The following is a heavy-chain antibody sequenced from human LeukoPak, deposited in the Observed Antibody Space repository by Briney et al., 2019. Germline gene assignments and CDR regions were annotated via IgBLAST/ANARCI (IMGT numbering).Heavy chain of an antibody. J-gene: IGHJ4*02. CDR2: KYYSGST. Sequence: PSETLSLTCAVSGVSINTCCYSWTWFRQPPGKGLEWIGYKYYSGSTRYNSSLRSRLSLSLDTSNNQFSLKLSSVTAADTAVYYCARGRSFGFDFDSWGQGTLVIVSS. D-gene: IGHD3-3*02. CDR1: GVSINTCCYS. CDR3: ARGRSFGFDFDS. V-gene: IGHV4-61*01.